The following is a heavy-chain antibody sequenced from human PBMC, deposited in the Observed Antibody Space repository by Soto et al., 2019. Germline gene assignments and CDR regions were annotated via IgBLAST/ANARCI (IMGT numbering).Heavy chain of an antibody. CDR2: IIPICGTA. CDR3: ARMVDYVGNSVGY. Sequence: QVQLVQSGAEVKKPGSSVKVSCKASGGTFSSYAISWVRQAPGQGLEWMGGIIPICGTANYAQKFQGRVTITADESKSKAYMELSSLRSEDTAVYYCARMVDYVGNSVGYWGQGTRVSASS. V-gene: IGHV1-69*01. J-gene: IGHJ4*02. CDR1: GGTFSSYA. D-gene: IGHD4-17*01.